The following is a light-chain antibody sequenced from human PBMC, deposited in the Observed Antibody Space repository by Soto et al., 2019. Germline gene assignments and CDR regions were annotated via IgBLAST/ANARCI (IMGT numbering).Light chain of an antibody. CDR1: QTVSSSF. V-gene: IGKV3-20*01. Sequence: EIVLTQSPGTLSLSPGERAAPSCRASQTVSSSFLAWYQQKPGQAPRLFIYGASSRATGIPDRFSGSGSGTDFTLTIGRLEPEDFAVYYCQQYGTLPITFGQGTRLEI. CDR3: QQYGTLPIT. CDR2: GAS. J-gene: IGKJ5*01.